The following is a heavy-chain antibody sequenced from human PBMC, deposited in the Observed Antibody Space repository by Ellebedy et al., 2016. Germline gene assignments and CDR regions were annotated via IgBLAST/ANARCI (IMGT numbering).Heavy chain of an antibody. CDR2: IWYDGSNK. V-gene: IGHV3-33*01. CDR3: ATLKEQQLVLGYYGMDV. D-gene: IGHD6-13*01. Sequence: GESLKISXAASGFTFSSYGMHWVRQAPGKGLEWVAVIWYDGSNKYYADSVKGRFTISRDNSKSTLYLQMNSLRAEDTAVYYCATLKEQQLVLGYYGMDVWGQGTTVTVSS. J-gene: IGHJ6*02. CDR1: GFTFSSYG.